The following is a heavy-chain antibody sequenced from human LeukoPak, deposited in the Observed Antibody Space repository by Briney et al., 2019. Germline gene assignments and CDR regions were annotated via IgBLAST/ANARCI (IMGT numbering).Heavy chain of an antibody. V-gene: IGHV1-69*13. CDR1: GGTFSSYA. J-gene: IGHJ4*02. Sequence: VASVEVSCKASGGTFSSYAISWVRQAPGQGLEWMGGIIPIFGTANYAQKFQGRVTITADESTSTAYMELSSLRSEDTAVYYCARGVYGSSGFSFDYWGQGTLVTVSS. CDR2: IIPIFGTA. D-gene: IGHD6-19*01. CDR3: ARGVYGSSGFSFDY.